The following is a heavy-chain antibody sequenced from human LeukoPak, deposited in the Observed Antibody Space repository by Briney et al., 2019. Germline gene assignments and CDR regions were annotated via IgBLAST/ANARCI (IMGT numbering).Heavy chain of an antibody. CDR2: ISSSGSTI. V-gene: IGHV3-48*03. CDR3: ARDLYRIVVVPHYFDY. J-gene: IGHJ4*02. CDR1: GFTFRSYE. Sequence: GGSLRLSCAASGFTFRSYEMNWVRQAPGKGLEWVSYISSSGSTIYYADSVKGRFTISRDNAKNSLYLQMNSLRAEDMAVYYCARDLYRIVVVPHYFDYWGQGTLVTVSS. D-gene: IGHD3-22*01.